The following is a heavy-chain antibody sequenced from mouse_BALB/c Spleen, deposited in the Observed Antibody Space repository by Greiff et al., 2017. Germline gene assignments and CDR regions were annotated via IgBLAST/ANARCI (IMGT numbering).Heavy chain of an antibody. CDR1: GYTFTSYW. V-gene: IGHV1-7*01. J-gene: IGHJ1*01. Sequence: VKLQESGADLAKPGASVKMSCTASGYTFTSYWMHWVQQRPGQGLEWIGYINPSTGYTEYNHKFKDKATLTADKSSSTAYMQLSSLTSEDSGVYDCARGDLVTTGYFDVWGAGTTVTVSS. CDR3: ARGDLVTTGYFDV. D-gene: IGHD2-2*01. CDR2: INPSTGYT.